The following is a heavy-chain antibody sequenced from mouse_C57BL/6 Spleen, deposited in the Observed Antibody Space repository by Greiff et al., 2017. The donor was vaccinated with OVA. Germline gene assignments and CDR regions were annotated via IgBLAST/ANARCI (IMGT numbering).Heavy chain of an antibody. Sequence: EVQLQQSGPELVKPGASVKISCKASGYTFTDYYMNWVKQSHGKSLEWIGDINPNNGGTSYNQKFKGKATLTVDKSSSTAYMELRSLTSEDSAVYYCARSPPDYYGSSRYYFDYWGQGTTLTVSS. CDR1: GYTFTDYY. CDR2: INPNNGGT. CDR3: ARSPPDYYGSSRYYFDY. V-gene: IGHV1-26*01. D-gene: IGHD1-1*01. J-gene: IGHJ2*01.